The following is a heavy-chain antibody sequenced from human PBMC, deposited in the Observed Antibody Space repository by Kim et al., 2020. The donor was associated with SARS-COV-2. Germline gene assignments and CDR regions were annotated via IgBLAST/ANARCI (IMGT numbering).Heavy chain of an antibody. J-gene: IGHJ5*02. CDR3: AGLPAGSGL. V-gene: IGHV4-59*08. Sequence: GGTNCHPTLQRRVTISVDTSKTQFSLKLSSVTAADTAVYYCAGLPAGSGLWGQGTLVTVSS. CDR2: GGT.